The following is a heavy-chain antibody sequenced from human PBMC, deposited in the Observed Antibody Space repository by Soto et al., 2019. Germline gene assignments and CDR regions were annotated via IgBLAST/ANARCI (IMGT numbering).Heavy chain of an antibody. J-gene: IGHJ6*02. D-gene: IGHD1-1*01. Sequence: GARMLVSFKACAYFFPAHDTHWVRQAPGQGLEWMGWINPNTGATNYPQKFQGRVTMTSDTSISTAYMELSSLMSDDTAVDDCARDHNPDQYYHVMDVWGQGTTATVS. CDR3: ARDHNPDQYYHVMDV. CDR2: INPNTGAT. V-gene: IGHV1-2*02. CDR1: AYFFPAHD.